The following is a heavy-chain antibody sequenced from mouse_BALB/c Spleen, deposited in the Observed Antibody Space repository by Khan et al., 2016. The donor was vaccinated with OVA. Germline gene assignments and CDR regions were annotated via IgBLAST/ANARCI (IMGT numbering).Heavy chain of an antibody. CDR1: GYTFTNYV. V-gene: IGHV1S136*01. J-gene: IGHJ3*01. CDR3: AREASSWDFSFPY. D-gene: IGHD4-1*01. Sequence: IQLVQSGPELVEPGASVKMSCKASGYTFTNYVIHWVKQKPGQGLEWIGYINPDNAGTRYNEKLKGKATLTSDISSTSAYMELLSLTSEDSAVYYCAREASSWDFSFPYWGQGTLVTVSA. CDR2: INPDNAGT.